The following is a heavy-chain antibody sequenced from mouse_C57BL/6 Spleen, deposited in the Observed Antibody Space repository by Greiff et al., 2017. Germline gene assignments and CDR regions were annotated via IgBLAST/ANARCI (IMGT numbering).Heavy chain of an antibody. CDR3: ARSDYYGSSYFDD. CDR1: GYAFTNYL. J-gene: IGHJ2*01. Sequence: QVQLQQSGAELVRPGTSVKVSCKASGYAFTNYLIEWVKQRPGQGLEWIGVINPGSGGPNYNEKFKGKATLTADKSSSTAYMQISSLTSEDSAVYFCARSDYYGSSYFDDWGQGTTLTVAS. D-gene: IGHD1-1*01. V-gene: IGHV1-54*01. CDR2: INPGSGGP.